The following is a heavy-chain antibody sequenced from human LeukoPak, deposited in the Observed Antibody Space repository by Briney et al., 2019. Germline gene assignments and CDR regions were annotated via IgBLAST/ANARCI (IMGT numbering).Heavy chain of an antibody. CDR3: ARGKGRLRWGPIPYGMDV. V-gene: IGHV4-34*01. Sequence: SETLSLTCAVYGGSFSGYYWSWIRQPPGKGLEGIGEINHSGSTNYNPSLKSRVTISVDTSKNQFSLKLSSVTAADTAVYYCARGKGRLRWGPIPYGMDVWGQGTTVTVSS. D-gene: IGHD5-12*01. CDR1: GGSFSGYY. CDR2: INHSGST. J-gene: IGHJ6*02.